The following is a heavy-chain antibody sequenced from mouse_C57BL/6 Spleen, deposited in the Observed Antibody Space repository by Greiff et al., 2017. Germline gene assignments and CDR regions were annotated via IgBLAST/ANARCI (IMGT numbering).Heavy chain of an antibody. J-gene: IGHJ4*01. D-gene: IGHD2-1*01. CDR1: GYTFTSYW. V-gene: IGHV1-69*01. CDR2: IDPSDSYT. CDR3: ARFGNYYYAMDY. Sequence: QVQLQQSGAELVMPGASVKLSCKASGYTFTSYWMHWVKQRPGQGLEWIGEIDPSDSYTNYNQQFKGKSTLTVDKSSSTAYMQLSSLTSEDSAVDYCARFGNYYYAMDYWGQGTSVTVSS.